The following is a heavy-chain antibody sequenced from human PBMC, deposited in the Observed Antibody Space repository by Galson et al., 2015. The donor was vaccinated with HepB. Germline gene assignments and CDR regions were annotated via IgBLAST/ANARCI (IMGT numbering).Heavy chain of an antibody. V-gene: IGHV1-58*01. CDR2: IVVGSGNT. J-gene: IGHJ3*02. CDR1: GFTFTSSA. Sequence: ASGFTFTSSAVQWVRQARGQRLEWIGWIVVGSGNTNYAQKFQERVTITRDMSTSTAYMELSSLRSEDTAVYYCAADASYYYDSSGYAVGDAFDIWGQGTMVTVSS. CDR3: AADASYYYDSSGYAVGDAFDI. D-gene: IGHD3-22*01.